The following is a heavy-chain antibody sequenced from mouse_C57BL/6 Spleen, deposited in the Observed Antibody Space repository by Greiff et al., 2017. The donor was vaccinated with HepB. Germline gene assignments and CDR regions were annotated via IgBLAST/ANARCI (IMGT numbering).Heavy chain of an antibody. J-gene: IGHJ2*01. CDR1: GFTFSDYG. Sequence: EVMLVESGGGLVKPGGSLKLSCAASGFTFSDYGMHWVRQAPEKGLEWVAYISSGSSTIYYADTVKGRFTISRDNAKNTLFLQMTSLRSEDTAMYYCARDGWYYFDYWGQGTTLTVSS. CDR2: ISSGSSTI. D-gene: IGHD2-3*01. CDR3: ARDGWYYFDY. V-gene: IGHV5-17*01.